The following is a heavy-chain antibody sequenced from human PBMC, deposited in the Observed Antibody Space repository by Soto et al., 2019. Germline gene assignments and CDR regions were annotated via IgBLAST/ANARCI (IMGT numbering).Heavy chain of an antibody. D-gene: IGHD3-22*01. CDR2: ISRSGRGSA. Sequence: GWSLRPSLAASGFTFNRYVMTWVRQAPGEGLEWVSSISRSGRGSAYYAGSVKGRFTISRDNSENTLFLQMNNLRDEDTALYYCARGRYLDSSDYWVANLPFDHWGLGTLVTVS. CDR1: GFTFNRYV. J-gene: IGHJ4*02. CDR3: ARGRYLDSSDYWVANLPFDH. V-gene: IGHV3-23*01.